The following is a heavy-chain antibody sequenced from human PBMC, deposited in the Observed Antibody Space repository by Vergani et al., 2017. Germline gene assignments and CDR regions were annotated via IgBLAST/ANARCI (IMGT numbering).Heavy chain of an antibody. J-gene: IGHJ3*02. Sequence: EVQLVESGGGLVQPGGSLRLSCAASGFTVSSNYMSWVRQAPGKGLEWVSSISSSSTYIYYADSVKGRFTFSRDNAKNSLYLQMNSLRAEDTAVYYCARGLVVVTANDAFDIWGQGTMVTVSS. CDR1: GFTVSSNY. D-gene: IGHD2-21*02. CDR3: ARGLVVVTANDAFDI. CDR2: ISSSSTYI. V-gene: IGHV3-21*01.